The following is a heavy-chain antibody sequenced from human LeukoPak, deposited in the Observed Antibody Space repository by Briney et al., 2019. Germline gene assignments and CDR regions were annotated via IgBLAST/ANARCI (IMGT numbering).Heavy chain of an antibody. CDR1: GGSFSGYY. CDR2: INHSGST. Sequence: SETLSLTCAVYGGSFSGYYWSWIRQPPGEGLEWIGEINHSGSTNCNPSLKSRVTISVDTSKNQFSLKLSSVTAADTAVYYCARGFLRRIRFYDSSGYYLNYFDYWGQGTLVTVSS. CDR3: ARGFLRRIRFYDSSGYYLNYFDY. J-gene: IGHJ4*02. V-gene: IGHV4-34*01. D-gene: IGHD3-22*01.